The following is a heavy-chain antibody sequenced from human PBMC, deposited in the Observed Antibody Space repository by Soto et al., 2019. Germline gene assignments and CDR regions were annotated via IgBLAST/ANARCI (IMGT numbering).Heavy chain of an antibody. CDR2: IVPLSGTP. J-gene: IGHJ4*02. CDR3: ARDWRQMARGGFFDY. V-gene: IGHV1-69*06. CDR1: GGNSNSYS. Sequence: QVRLVQSGAEVKKPGSSVKLSCKVSGGNSNSYSIAWVRQAPGQGLQWLGTIVPLSGTPNHAHKFQGRVTITADTSTNTAYLELSSLRYEDTAIYYCARDWRQMARGGFFDYWGQGSLVTISS. D-gene: IGHD3-3*01.